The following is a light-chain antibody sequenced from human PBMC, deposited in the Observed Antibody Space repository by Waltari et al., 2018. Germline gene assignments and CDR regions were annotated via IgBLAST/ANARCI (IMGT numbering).Light chain of an antibody. CDR1: SSDVGFYTF. V-gene: IGLV2-14*03. CDR2: YVI. CDR3: GSETSTTTPYV. Sequence: HSALTQPASVSGSPGQSITIPCTGTSSDVGFYTFVSWYQQHPGKAPKVMIYYVINRPPAVSTHCFGAKTANTASLTISGVQPEDEDDDYCGSETSTTTPYVFGRGTKVTVL. J-gene: IGLJ1*01.